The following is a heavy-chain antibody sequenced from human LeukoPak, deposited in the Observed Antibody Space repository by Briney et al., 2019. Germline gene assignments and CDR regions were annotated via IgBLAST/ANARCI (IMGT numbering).Heavy chain of an antibody. CDR2: IQYDGSNE. V-gene: IGHV3-30*02. Sequence: GGSLRLSCAASRFTFSSYGMHWVRQAPGKGLEWVAYIQYDGSNEQYADSVKGRFSISRDSSKNILYLQMNSLRAEDTAVYYCARLLAYGGGGEAFDYWGQGALVTVPS. D-gene: IGHD4-23*01. CDR3: ARLLAYGGGGEAFDY. CDR1: RFTFSSYG. J-gene: IGHJ4*02.